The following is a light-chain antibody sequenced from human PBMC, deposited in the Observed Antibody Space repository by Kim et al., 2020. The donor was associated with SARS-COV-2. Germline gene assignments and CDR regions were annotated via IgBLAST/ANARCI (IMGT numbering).Light chain of an antibody. CDR2: GAA. V-gene: IGKV3-20*01. CDR1: HSVSSHY. CDR3: QQYSSSPET. Sequence: SPGERATTSCRASHSVSSHYLAWYQQTTGQAPRLLNSGAASRAAGIPCRCSGSGSVTDFAITITRLEPEDFAVYYCQQYSSSPETFGQGNKVDIK. J-gene: IGKJ1*01.